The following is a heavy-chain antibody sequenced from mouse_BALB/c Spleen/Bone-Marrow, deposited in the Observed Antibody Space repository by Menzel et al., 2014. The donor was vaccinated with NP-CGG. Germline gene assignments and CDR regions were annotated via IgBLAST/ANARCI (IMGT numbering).Heavy chain of an antibody. CDR1: GYTFTGYV. Sequence: LVESGPELVKPRASVKMSCKASGYTFTGYVMHWVKQKPGQGLEWIGYINPYNDGTKYNEKFKGKATLTSDKSSSTAYMELSSLTSEDSAVYYCARSGRYDGFAYWGQGTLVTVSA. D-gene: IGHD2-14*01. CDR2: INPYNDGT. CDR3: ARSGRYDGFAY. J-gene: IGHJ3*01. V-gene: IGHV1-14*01.